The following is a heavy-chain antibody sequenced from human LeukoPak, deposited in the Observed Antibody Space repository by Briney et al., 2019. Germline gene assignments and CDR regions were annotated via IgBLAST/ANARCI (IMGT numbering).Heavy chain of an antibody. CDR1: GGSISSSSYY. CDR3: ASPQPKKTWISNYYYYMDV. CDR2: IYYSGST. D-gene: IGHD5-12*01. V-gene: IGHV4-39*07. Sequence: SETLSLTCTVSGGSISSSSYYWGWIRQPPGKGLEWIGSIYYSGSTYYNPSLKSRVTISVDTSKRQFSLKLSSVTAADTAVYYCASPQPKKTWISNYYYYMDVWGKGTTVTVSS. J-gene: IGHJ6*03.